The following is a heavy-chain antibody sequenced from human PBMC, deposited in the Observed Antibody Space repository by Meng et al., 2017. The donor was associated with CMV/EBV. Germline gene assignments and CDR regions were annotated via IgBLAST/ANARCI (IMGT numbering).Heavy chain of an antibody. CDR1: GFTFSSYC. CDR3: ARALRFLESYDAFDI. D-gene: IGHD3-3*01. Sequence: GGSLRLSCAASGFTFSSYCMSWVRQAPGKGLEWVANIKQDGSEKYYVDSVKGRFTISRDNAKNSLYLQMNSLRAEDTAVYYCARALRFLESYDAFDIWGQGTMVTVSS. CDR2: IKQDGSEK. V-gene: IGHV3-7*01. J-gene: IGHJ3*02.